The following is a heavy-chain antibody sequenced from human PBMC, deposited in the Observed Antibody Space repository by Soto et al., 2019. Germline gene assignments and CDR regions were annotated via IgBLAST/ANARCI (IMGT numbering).Heavy chain of an antibody. Sequence: GGSLRLSCAASGFTFSRFSMHWVRQAPGKGLAWVAVISYDGSNTHYAESVKGRFNISRDDSKNTVYLQMNNLRGEDSAVYYCARDHGMFLSYYYYGMDVWDQGTPVTVSS. D-gene: IGHD3-10*02. J-gene: IGHJ6*02. CDR3: ARDHGMFLSYYYYGMDV. CDR1: GFTFSRFS. V-gene: IGHV3-30-3*01. CDR2: ISYDGSNT.